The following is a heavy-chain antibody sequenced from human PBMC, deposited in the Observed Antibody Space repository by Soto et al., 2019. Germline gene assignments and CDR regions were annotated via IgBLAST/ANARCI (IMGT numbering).Heavy chain of an antibody. J-gene: IGHJ4*02. Sequence: EVQLLESGGGLVQPGGSLRLFCAASGFTFSSYAMSWVRQAPGKGLEWVSAISGSGGSTYYADSVKGRFTISRDNSKNTLYLQMNSLRAEDTAVYYCASRGRYGDGFSYWGQGTLVTVSS. CDR1: GFTFSSYA. V-gene: IGHV3-23*01. D-gene: IGHD4-17*01. CDR3: ASRGRYGDGFSY. CDR2: ISGSGGST.